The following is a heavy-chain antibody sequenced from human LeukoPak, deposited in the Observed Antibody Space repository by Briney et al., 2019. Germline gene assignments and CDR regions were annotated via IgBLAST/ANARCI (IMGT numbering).Heavy chain of an antibody. J-gene: IGHJ2*01. CDR1: GFTFSSYS. V-gene: IGHV3-48*02. CDR2: ISGSSSTI. CDR3: ARDRERLRWPQWYFDL. D-gene: IGHD4-23*01. Sequence: PGGSLRLSCAASGFTFSSYSMNWVRQAPGKGLEWVSYISGSSSTIYYADSVKGRFTISRGNAKNSLYLQMNSLRDEDTAVYYCARDRERLRWPQWYFDLWGRGTLVTVSS.